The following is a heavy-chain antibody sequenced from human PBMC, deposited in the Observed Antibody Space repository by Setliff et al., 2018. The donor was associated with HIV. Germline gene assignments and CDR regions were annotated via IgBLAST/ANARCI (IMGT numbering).Heavy chain of an antibody. CDR3: VKDPREGAGYFDY. CDR2: TVIDGTYT. CDR1: GFTFSSHG. Sequence: TGGSLRLSCSVSGFTFSSHGMHWVRQTPGKGLEWVAFTVIDGTYTFYAESVKGRFTISRDNAKSTLYLQMNSLSPDDTAVYYCVKDPREGAGYFDYWGQGTQVTVSS. V-gene: IGHV3-30*02. J-gene: IGHJ4*02. D-gene: IGHD1-26*01.